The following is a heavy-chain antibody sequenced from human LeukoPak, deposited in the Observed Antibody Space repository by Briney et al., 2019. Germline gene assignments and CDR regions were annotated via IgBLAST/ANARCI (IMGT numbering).Heavy chain of an antibody. J-gene: IGHJ4*02. Sequence: GASVKVSCKASGYTFTSYDINWVRQATGQGLEWMGWMNPNSGNTGYAQKFQGRVTMTRNTSISTAYMELSSLRSEDTAVYYCARAIAARQWYYFDYWGQGTLVTVSS. D-gene: IGHD6-6*01. CDR1: GYTFTSYD. V-gene: IGHV1-8*01. CDR2: MNPNSGNT. CDR3: ARAIAARQWYYFDY.